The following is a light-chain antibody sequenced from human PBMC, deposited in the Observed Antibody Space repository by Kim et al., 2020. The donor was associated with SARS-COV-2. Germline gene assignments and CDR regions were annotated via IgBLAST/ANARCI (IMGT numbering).Light chain of an antibody. CDR3: QHSNNWPYT. Sequence: EIVMTQSPATLSVSPGEGVTLSCRASQSVGSNLAWYQQKPGQAPRLLIYAASTRATGIPATFSASGSGTEFTLTISSLQSEDFAVYYCQHSNNWPYTFGQGTKLEIK. V-gene: IGKV3-15*01. CDR2: AAS. CDR1: QSVGSN. J-gene: IGKJ2*01.